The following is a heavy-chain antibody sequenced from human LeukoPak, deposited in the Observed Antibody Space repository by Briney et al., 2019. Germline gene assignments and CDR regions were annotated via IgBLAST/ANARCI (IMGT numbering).Heavy chain of an antibody. V-gene: IGHV1-69*06. J-gene: IGHJ4*02. D-gene: IGHD3-22*01. Sequence: SVKVSCKASGYTFTDYGISWVRQAPGQGLEWMGGIIPIFGTTNYAQKFQDRVTITADKSTSTAYMELSSLRSEDTAVYYCARVTGYMIEDQFDYWGQGTLVTVSS. CDR3: ARVTGYMIEDQFDY. CDR1: GYTFTDYG. CDR2: IIPIFGTT.